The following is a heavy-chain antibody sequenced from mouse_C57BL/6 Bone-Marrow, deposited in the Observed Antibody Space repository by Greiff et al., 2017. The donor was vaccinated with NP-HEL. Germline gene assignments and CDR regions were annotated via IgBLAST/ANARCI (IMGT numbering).Heavy chain of an antibody. CDR1: GFNIKNTY. CDR2: IDPANGNT. J-gene: IGHJ1*03. V-gene: IGHV14-3*01. CDR3: ARAEGYCDV. Sequence: EVQLQQSVAELVRPGASVKLSCTASGFNIKNTYMPWVKQRPEQGLEWIGRIDPANGNTKYAPKFQGKATITADTSSNTAYLQLSSLTSEDTAIYYCARAEGYCDVWGTGTTVTVSS.